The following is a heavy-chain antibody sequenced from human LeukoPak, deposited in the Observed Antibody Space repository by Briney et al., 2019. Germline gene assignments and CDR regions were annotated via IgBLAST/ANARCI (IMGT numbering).Heavy chain of an antibody. CDR3: ARTAARRFDY. J-gene: IGHJ4*02. V-gene: IGHV1-46*01. CDR2: IYPRDGST. CDR1: GYTFTSNY. Sequence: ASVKVPCKASGYTFTSNYIHWVRQAPGQGLEWMGMIYPRDGSTSYAQKFQGRVTMTRDTSTSTVYMELSSLRSDDTAVYYCARTAARRFDYWGQGTLVTVSS. D-gene: IGHD6-6*01.